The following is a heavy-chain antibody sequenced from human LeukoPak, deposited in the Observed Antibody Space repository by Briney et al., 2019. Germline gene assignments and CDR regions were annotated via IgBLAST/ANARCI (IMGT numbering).Heavy chain of an antibody. CDR1: GGSISSYN. CDR3: ARYSGSYPHDAFEI. CDR2: IYDRGST. V-gene: IGHV4-59*01. J-gene: IGHJ3*02. D-gene: IGHD1-26*01. Sequence: SETLSLSCAVSGGSISSYNRSGIREPPEGGEWWVFNIYDRGSTSYTPSLKSRVTISVDTSKNTLSLQLRCLTAADTAVYYCARYSGSYPHDAFEIWGQRTMVSVSS.